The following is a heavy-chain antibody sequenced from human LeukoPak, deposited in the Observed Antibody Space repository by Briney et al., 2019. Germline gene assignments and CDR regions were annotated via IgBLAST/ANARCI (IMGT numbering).Heavy chain of an antibody. J-gene: IGHJ6*03. Sequence: SETLSLTCTVSGGSISSYYWNWIRQPPGKGLEWIGYIFYSGRTSYNPSLKSRVTISVDTSKNQFSLKLNTVTAADTAVYYCARVGHFYYGSGSYSYYMDVWGKGTTVTISS. D-gene: IGHD3-10*01. CDR2: IFYSGRT. CDR3: ARVGHFYYGSGSYSYYMDV. V-gene: IGHV4-59*01. CDR1: GGSISSYY.